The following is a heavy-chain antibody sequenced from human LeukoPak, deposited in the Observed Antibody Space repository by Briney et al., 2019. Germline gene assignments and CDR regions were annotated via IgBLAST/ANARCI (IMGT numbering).Heavy chain of an antibody. CDR1: GYTFTGYY. V-gene: IGHV1-2*02. D-gene: IGHD3-10*01. Sequence: ASVKVSCKPSGYTFTGYYMYWVRQAPGQGLEWMGWINPNSGGTNYAQKFQGRVTMTRDTSISTAYMELSRLRSDDTAVYYCARTPYGSGSQSFDYWGQGTLVTVSS. CDR3: ARTPYGSGSQSFDY. J-gene: IGHJ4*02. CDR2: INPNSGGT.